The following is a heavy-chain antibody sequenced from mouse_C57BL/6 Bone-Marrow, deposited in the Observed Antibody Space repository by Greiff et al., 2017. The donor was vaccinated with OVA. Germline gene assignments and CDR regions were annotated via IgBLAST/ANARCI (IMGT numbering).Heavy chain of an antibody. CDR1: GFNIKDDY. CDR2: IDPENGDT. J-gene: IGHJ3*01. CDR3: TTPPHYYGSSWFAY. D-gene: IGHD1-1*01. V-gene: IGHV14-4*01. Sequence: VHVKQSGAELVRPGASVKLSCTASGFNIKDDYMHWVKQRPEQGLEWIGWIDPENGDTEYASKFQGKATITADTSSNTAYLQLSSLTSEDTAVYYCTTPPHYYGSSWFAYWGQGTLVTVSA.